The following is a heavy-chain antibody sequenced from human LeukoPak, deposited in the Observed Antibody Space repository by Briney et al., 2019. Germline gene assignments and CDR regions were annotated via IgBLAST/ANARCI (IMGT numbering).Heavy chain of an antibody. CDR2: IYYRGST. CDR1: GGSINNYY. D-gene: IGHD4-17*01. Sequence: SETLSLTCTVSGGSINNYYWSWIRPPPGKGLEWIGYIYYRGSTNYNPSLKSRVTFSVDTPKNQFSLKLNSVTAADTAVYYCARGGDYGDLRYFDYWGQGTLVTVSS. CDR3: ARGGDYGDLRYFDY. V-gene: IGHV4-59*01. J-gene: IGHJ4*02.